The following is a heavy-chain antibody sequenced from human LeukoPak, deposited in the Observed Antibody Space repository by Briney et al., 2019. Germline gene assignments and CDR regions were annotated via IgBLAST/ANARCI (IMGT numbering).Heavy chain of an antibody. V-gene: IGHV3-30*02. Sequence: GGSLRLSCAASGFTFSSYGMHWVRQAPGKGLEWVAFIRYDGSNKYYADSVKGRFTISRDNSKNTLYLQMNSLRAEDMAVYYCARDGGYSSGWYYFDYWGQGTLVTVSS. CDR1: GFTFSSYG. D-gene: IGHD6-19*01. CDR2: IRYDGSNK. CDR3: ARDGGYSSGWYYFDY. J-gene: IGHJ4*02.